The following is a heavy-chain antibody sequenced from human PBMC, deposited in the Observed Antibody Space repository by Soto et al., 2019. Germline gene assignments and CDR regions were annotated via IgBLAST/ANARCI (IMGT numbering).Heavy chain of an antibody. CDR3: ARGSSPAYYYDSSGYSPAFY. D-gene: IGHD3-22*01. Sequence: ASVKVSCKASGYTFTSYGISWVRQAPGQGLEWMGWISAYNGNTNYAQKLQGRVTMTTDTSTGTACMELRSLRSDDTAVYYCARGSSPAYYYDSSGYSPAFYWGQGTQVTVSS. CDR2: ISAYNGNT. CDR1: GYTFTSYG. J-gene: IGHJ4*02. V-gene: IGHV1-18*04.